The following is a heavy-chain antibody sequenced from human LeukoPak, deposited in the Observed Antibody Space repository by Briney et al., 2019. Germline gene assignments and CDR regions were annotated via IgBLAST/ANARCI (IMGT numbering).Heavy chain of an antibody. V-gene: IGHV4-31*03. CDR1: GSSISSGGYY. J-gene: IGHJ6*02. CDR3: ARSLDTSYALYYYYYGMDV. D-gene: IGHD2-2*01. CDR2: IYYSGST. Sequence: SETLSLTCTVSGSSISSGGYYWSWIRQHPGKGLEWIGYIYYSGSTYYNPSLKSRVTISVDMSKNQFSLKLSSVTAADTAVYYCARSLDTSYALYYYYYGMDVWGQGTTVTVSS.